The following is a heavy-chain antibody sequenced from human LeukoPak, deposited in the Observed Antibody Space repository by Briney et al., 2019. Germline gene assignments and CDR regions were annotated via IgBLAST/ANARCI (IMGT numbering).Heavy chain of an antibody. CDR3: ATLGYSYGVDY. CDR1: GGSISSSSYY. V-gene: IGHV4-39*07. D-gene: IGHD5-18*01. Sequence: SETLSLTCTVSGGSISSSSYYWGWIRQPPGKGLEWIGSIYYSGSTYYNPSLQSRITMSVDTSKKKFFLQLESVTAADTAVYYCATLGYSYGVDYWGQGTPVTVSS. J-gene: IGHJ4*02. CDR2: IYYSGST.